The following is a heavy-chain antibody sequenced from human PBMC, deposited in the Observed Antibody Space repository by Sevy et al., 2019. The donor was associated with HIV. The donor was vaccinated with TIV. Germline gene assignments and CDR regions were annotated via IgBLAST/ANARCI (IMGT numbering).Heavy chain of an antibody. CDR1: GFTVSDNY. CDR2: IYSDGST. Sequence: GGSLRLSCAASGFTVSDNYMSWVRQAPGKGLEWVSVIYSDGSTYYADSLKGRFTISRDNSKNTLYIQMNSLRAEDTAVYYCANHASDYDSSGYLERDAFDIWGQGTMVTVSS. D-gene: IGHD3-22*01. CDR3: ANHASDYDSSGYLERDAFDI. J-gene: IGHJ3*02. V-gene: IGHV3-53*01.